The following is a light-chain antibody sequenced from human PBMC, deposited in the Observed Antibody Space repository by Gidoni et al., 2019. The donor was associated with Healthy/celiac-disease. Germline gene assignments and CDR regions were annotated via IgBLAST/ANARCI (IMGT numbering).Light chain of an antibody. Sequence: DAVMTQSLLSLPVPLGQPASISCRSSQSLVYSGGNTYLNWCQQRPGQSPRRLIYKVSNRDSGVPDRFSGSGSGTDFTLKISRVEAEDVGVYYCMQGTHWPPECYTFGQGTKLEIK. CDR1: QSLVYSGGNTY. J-gene: IGKJ2*01. V-gene: IGKV2-30*01. CDR3: MQGTHWPPECYT. CDR2: KVS.